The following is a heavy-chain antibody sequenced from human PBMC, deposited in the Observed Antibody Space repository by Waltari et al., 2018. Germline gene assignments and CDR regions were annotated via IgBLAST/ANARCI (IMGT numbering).Heavy chain of an antibody. J-gene: IGHJ5*02. CDR2: FDPEDGET. CDR1: GYTLTELS. D-gene: IGHD4-17*01. V-gene: IGHV1-24*01. CDR3: ATRHKNNYGGNSHWFDP. Sequence: QVQLVQSGAAVKKPGASVKVSCKVSGYTLTELSTPWVRQDPGKGLEWMGGFDPEDGETIYAQKFQGRVTMTEDTSTDTAYMELSSLRSEDTAVYYCATRHKNNYGGNSHWFDPWGQGTLVTVSS.